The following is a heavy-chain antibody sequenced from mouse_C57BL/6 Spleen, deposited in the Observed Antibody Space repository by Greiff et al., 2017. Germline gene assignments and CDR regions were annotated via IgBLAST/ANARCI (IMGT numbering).Heavy chain of an antibody. CDR3: ARHRDYGSSPYYFDY. Sequence: EVHLVESGGDLVKPGGSLKLSCAASGFTFSSYGMSWVRQTPDKRLEWVATISSGGSYTYYPDSVKGRFTISRDNAKNTLYLQMSSLKSEDTAMYYCARHRDYGSSPYYFDYWGQGTTLTVSS. J-gene: IGHJ2*01. V-gene: IGHV5-6*01. CDR1: GFTFSSYG. CDR2: ISSGGSYT. D-gene: IGHD1-1*01.